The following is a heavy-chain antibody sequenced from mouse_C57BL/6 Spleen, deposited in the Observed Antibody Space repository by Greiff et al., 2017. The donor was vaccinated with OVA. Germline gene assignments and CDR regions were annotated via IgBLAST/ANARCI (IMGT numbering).Heavy chain of an antibody. Sequence: VKLQESGPGLVQPSQSLSITCTVSGFSLTSYGVHWVRQSPGKGLEWLGVIWSGGSTDYNAAFISRLSISKDNSKSQVFFKMNSLQADDTAIYYCAISTMITPYYAMDYWGQGTSVTVSS. CDR3: AISTMITPYYAMDY. CDR1: GFSLTSYG. V-gene: IGHV2-2*01. J-gene: IGHJ4*01. CDR2: IWSGGST. D-gene: IGHD2-4*01.